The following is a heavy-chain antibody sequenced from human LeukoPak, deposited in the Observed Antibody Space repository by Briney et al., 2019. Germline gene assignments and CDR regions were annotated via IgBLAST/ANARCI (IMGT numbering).Heavy chain of an antibody. D-gene: IGHD3-10*01. V-gene: IGHV5-51*01. Sequence: PGESLKISCKGSGYSFTTYWIGWVRQMPGKGLEWMGIIYPGDSDTRYSPSFQGQVTISADKSITTAYLQWSSLKASDTAMYYCARGFYGSGIYSYYFDYWGQGALVTVSS. J-gene: IGHJ4*02. CDR1: GYSFTTYW. CDR2: IYPGDSDT. CDR3: ARGFYGSGIYSYYFDY.